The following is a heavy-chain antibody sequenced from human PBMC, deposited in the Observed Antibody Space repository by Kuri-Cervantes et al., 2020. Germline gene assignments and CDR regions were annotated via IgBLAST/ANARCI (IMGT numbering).Heavy chain of an antibody. CDR1: GFTFSSYS. Sequence: GGSLRLSCAASGFTFSSYSMNWVRQAPGKGLEWVSYISSSGSTIYYADSVKGRFTISRDNAKNSLYLQMNSLRAEDTAVYYCARDGDYYGSGSYWGYWGQGTLVTVSS. D-gene: IGHD3-10*01. CDR2: ISSSGSTI. CDR3: ARDGDYYGSGSYWGY. V-gene: IGHV3-48*04. J-gene: IGHJ4*02.